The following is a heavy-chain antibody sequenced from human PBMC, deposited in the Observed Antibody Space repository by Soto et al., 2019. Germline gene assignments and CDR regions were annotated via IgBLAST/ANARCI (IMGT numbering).Heavy chain of an antibody. D-gene: IGHD2-21*02. CDR2: IKSKTDGGTT. V-gene: IGHV3-15*01. J-gene: IGHJ4*02. CDR1: GFTFSNAW. Sequence: GGSLRLSCAASGFTFSNAWMSWVRQAPGKGLEWVGRIKSKTDGGTTDYAAPVKGRFTISRDDSKNTLYLQMNSLKTEDTAVYYCTTDWPRDIVVVTAFDYWGQGTLVTVSS. CDR3: TTDWPRDIVVVTAFDY.